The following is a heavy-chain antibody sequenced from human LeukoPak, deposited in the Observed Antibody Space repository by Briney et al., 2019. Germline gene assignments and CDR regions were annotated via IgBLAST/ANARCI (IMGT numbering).Heavy chain of an antibody. V-gene: IGHV4-59*11. CDR3: ARDLVTVTKGFDI. Sequence: PSETLSLTCTVSGASISSHYWNWIRQPPGKGLEWIGYIYYSGNTIYNPSLKSRVTILIDMSKNYFSLKLSSVTAADTAVNYCARDLVTVTKGFDIWGQGTMVTVSS. J-gene: IGHJ3*02. CDR1: GASISSHY. D-gene: IGHD4-17*01. CDR2: IYYSGNT.